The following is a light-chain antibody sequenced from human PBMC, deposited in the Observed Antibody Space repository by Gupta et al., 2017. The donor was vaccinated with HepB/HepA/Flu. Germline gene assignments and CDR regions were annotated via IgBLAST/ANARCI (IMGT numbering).Light chain of an antibody. Sequence: QSALTHPASVSGSTGKSITISCTGTSSDVGAYNYVSWYQQHPGKAPKLMIDDVNNRPSGGSNRFSGSKSGNTAARTISGLQAEDEADYYCSSYTSSTTLGVYGTGTKVTVL. CDR3: SSYTSSTTLGV. CDR1: SSDVGAYNY. V-gene: IGLV2-14*01. J-gene: IGLJ1*01. CDR2: DVN.